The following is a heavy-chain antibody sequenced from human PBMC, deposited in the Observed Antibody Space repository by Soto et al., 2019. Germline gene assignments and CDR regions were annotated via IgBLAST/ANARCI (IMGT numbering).Heavy chain of an antibody. D-gene: IGHD6-19*01. CDR2: ISGTSSNT. J-gene: IGHJ5*02. V-gene: IGHV3-23*01. Sequence: GGSLRLSCAASGFTFGTYAMNWVRQAPGKGMEWVSAISGTSSNTYYADSVKGRFTISRDNSQNTLYLQMNSLRAEDTAVYFCAVADLADGWNSWVQGTLVTVS. CDR1: GFTFGTYA. CDR3: AVADLADGWNS.